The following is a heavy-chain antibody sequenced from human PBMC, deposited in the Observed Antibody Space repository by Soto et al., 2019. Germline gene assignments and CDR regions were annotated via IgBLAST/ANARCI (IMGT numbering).Heavy chain of an antibody. Sequence: PWGSMRLACAACGFTFSIYAVSWVRQSPGKGLEWVSAINAGAVATNYADSVKGRFTISRDNSKNTLYLQMNSLRAEDTAVYYCAKGRESSGSYRPFDYWGQGALVTVYS. D-gene: IGHD3-22*01. V-gene: IGHV3-23*01. J-gene: IGHJ4*02. CDR1: GFTFSIYA. CDR2: INAGAVAT. CDR3: AKGRESSGSYRPFDY.